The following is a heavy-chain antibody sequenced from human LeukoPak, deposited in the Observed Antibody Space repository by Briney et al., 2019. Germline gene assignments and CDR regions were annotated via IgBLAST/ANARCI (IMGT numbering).Heavy chain of an antibody. CDR2: IIRDGSST. D-gene: IGHD6-19*01. J-gene: IGHJ1*01. Sequence: AGSLRLSCAASGVIFSNYCMQWVRHAPGEGGVWVSRIIRDGSSTSYADSVKGRFTISRDNAKSSLYLQMNSLRAEDTAVYYCARGGKKALAGTRSPQSFQHWGQGTLVTVSS. V-gene: IGHV3-74*01. CDR3: ARGGKKALAGTRSPQSFQH. CDR1: GVIFSNYC.